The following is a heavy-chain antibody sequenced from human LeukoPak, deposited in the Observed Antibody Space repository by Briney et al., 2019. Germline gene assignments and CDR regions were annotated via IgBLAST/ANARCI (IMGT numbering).Heavy chain of an antibody. CDR2: INPNSGGT. CDR3: ARHQGSSDYPRPFDY. V-gene: IGHV1-2*02. Sequence: ASVKVSCKASGYTFTGYYMHWVRQAPGQGLEWMGWINPNSGGTNYAQKFQGRVTMARDTSISTAYMELSRLRSDDTAVYYCARHQGSSDYPRPFDYWGQGTLVTVSS. J-gene: IGHJ4*02. D-gene: IGHD6-19*01. CDR1: GYTFTGYY.